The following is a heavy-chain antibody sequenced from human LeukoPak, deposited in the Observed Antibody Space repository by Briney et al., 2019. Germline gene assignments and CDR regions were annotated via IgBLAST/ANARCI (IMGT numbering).Heavy chain of an antibody. V-gene: IGHV1-46*01. CDR1: GYTFTSYY. CDR2: INPSGGST. Sequence: ASVKVSCKASGYTFTSYYMHWVRQAPGQGLEWMGIINPSGGSTSYAQKFQGRVTISVDTSKNQFSLRLSSVTAADTAVYYCARERLSPIVGEDYWGQGTLVTVSS. D-gene: IGHD1-26*01. CDR3: ARERLSPIVGEDY. J-gene: IGHJ4*02.